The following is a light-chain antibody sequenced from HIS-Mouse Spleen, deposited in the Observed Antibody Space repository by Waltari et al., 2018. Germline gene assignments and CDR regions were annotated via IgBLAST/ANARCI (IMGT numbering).Light chain of an antibody. Sequence: QSALTQPASGSRSLGQSIPISGPGTSIAVGGYNHPSWYQQHPVKAPKLMIYEVSNRPSGVSNRFSGSKSGNTASLTISGLQAEDEADYYCSSYTSSSTLVFGGGTKLTVL. V-gene: IGLV2-14*01. CDR2: EVS. CDR1: SIAVGGYNH. J-gene: IGLJ3*02. CDR3: SSYTSSSTLV.